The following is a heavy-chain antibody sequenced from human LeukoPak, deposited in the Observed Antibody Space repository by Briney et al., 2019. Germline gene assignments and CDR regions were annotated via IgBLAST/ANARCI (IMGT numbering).Heavy chain of an antibody. CDR1: GGTFSSYA. V-gene: IGHV1-69*05. J-gene: IGHJ6*03. D-gene: IGHD3-9*01. Sequence: SVKVSCKASGGTFSSYAISWVRQAPGQGREWMGGIIPIVGTANYTQKFQGRVTITTDESTSTAYIDLSSLRSEDTAVYYCARGGYYDILTGYYWPSNYYYYYMDVWGKGTTVTVSS. CDR2: IIPIVGTA. CDR3: ARGGYYDILTGYYWPSNYYYYYMDV.